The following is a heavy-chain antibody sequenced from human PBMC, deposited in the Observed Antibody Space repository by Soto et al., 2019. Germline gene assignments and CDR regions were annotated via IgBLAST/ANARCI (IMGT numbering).Heavy chain of an antibody. D-gene: IGHD1-26*01. CDR3: ARVGIVVDGNYYYGMDV. V-gene: IGHV1-18*01. CDR1: GYTFTSYG. J-gene: IGHJ6*02. Sequence: GASVKVSCKASGYTFTSYGISWVRQAPGQGLEWMGRISAYIGNTNYAQELQGRVTMTTDTSTSTAYMELRSLRSDDTAVYYCARVGIVVDGNYYYGMDVWGQGTTVTVSS. CDR2: ISAYIGNT.